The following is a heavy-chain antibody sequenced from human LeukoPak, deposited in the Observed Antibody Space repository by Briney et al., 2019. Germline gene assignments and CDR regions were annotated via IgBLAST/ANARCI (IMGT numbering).Heavy chain of an antibody. D-gene: IGHD3-22*01. CDR1: GGSISSYY. CDR2: IYYSGGT. Sequence: SETLSLTCTVSGGSISSYYWSWIRQPPGKGLEWIGYIYYSGGTNYNPSLKSRVTISVDTSKNQFSLKLSSVTAADTAVYYCARQPHHYYDSSGYSAPFDYWGQGTLVTVSS. CDR3: ARQPHHYYDSSGYSAPFDY. V-gene: IGHV4-59*01. J-gene: IGHJ4*02.